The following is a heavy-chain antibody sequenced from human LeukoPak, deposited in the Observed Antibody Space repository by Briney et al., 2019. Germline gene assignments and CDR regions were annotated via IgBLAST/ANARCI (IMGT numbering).Heavy chain of an antibody. CDR1: RFSFSRYS. J-gene: IGHJ3*02. D-gene: IGHD1-26*01. V-gene: IGHV3-48*01. Sequence: GGSLRLSCAASRFSFSRYSMNWVRQAPGKGLEWVSYISSSSSTIYYADSVKGRFTISRDNAKNSLYLQMNSLRAEDTAVYYCARPLVGAVDAFDIWGQGTMVTVSS. CDR2: ISSSSSTI. CDR3: ARPLVGAVDAFDI.